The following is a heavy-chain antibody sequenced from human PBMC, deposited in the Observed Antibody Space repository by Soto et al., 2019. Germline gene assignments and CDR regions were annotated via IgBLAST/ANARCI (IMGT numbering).Heavy chain of an antibody. CDR1: GFTFSSYA. Sequence: GGSLRLSCASSGFTFSSYAMHCFRQAPGKGLEWVAVISYDGSNKYYADSVKGRFTISRDNSKNTLYLQMNSLRAEDTAVYYCAAPEGRRRTFDYWGQGTLVTVSS. V-gene: IGHV3-30-3*01. CDR3: AAPEGRRRTFDY. J-gene: IGHJ4*02. CDR2: ISYDGSNK.